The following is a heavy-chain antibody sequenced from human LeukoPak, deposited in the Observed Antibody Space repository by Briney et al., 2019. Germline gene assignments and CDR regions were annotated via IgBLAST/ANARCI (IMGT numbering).Heavy chain of an antibody. D-gene: IGHD3-10*01. CDR2: IRSKANSYAT. J-gene: IGHJ4*02. Sequence: PGGSLRLSCAASGFTFSGSAMHWVRQASGKGLEWVGRIRSKANSYATAYAASVKGRFTISRDNSKNTLYLQMNSLRAEDTAVYYCNYYGSGSYYVSWNYWGQGTLVTVSS. CDR1: GFTFSGSA. CDR3: NYYGSGSYYVSWNY. V-gene: IGHV3-73*01.